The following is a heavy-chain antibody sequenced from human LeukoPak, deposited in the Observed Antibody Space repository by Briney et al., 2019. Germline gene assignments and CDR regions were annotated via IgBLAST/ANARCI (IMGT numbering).Heavy chain of an antibody. CDR3: AREVEWELPDY. V-gene: IGHV3-48*03. CDR2: ITADGTNK. D-gene: IGHD1-26*01. Sequence: GGSLRLSCAASGFTFSAYEMNWVRQAPGKGLEWVSYITADGTNKYDADSVKGRFTISRDNAKNSLYLQMNSLRVDDTAIYYCAREVEWELPDYWGQGTLVTVSS. CDR1: GFTFSAYE. J-gene: IGHJ4*02.